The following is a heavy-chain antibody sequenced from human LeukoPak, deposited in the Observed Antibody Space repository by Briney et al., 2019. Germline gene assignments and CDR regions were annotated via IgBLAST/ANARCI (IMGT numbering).Heavy chain of an antibody. Sequence: SETLSLTCAVSGYSISSGYYWGWIRQPPGKGLEWIGSIYHSGSTYYNPSLKNRVTISVDTSKNQFSLKLSSVTAADTAVYYCARQPYSSGWYFDYWGQGTLVTVSS. V-gene: IGHV4-38-2*01. CDR1: GYSISSGYY. D-gene: IGHD6-19*01. CDR2: IYHSGST. CDR3: ARQPYSSGWYFDY. J-gene: IGHJ4*02.